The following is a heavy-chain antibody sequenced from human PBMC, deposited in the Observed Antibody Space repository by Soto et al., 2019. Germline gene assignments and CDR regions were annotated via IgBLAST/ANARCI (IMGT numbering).Heavy chain of an antibody. Sequence: GGSLRLSCAASGFTVSSNYMSWVRQAPGKGLEWVSVIYSGGSTYYADSVKGRFTISRDNSKNTRYLQMNSLRAEDTAVYYCARDCSGGSCYLTTNAFDIWGQGTMVTVSS. CDR3: ARDCSGGSCYLTTNAFDI. D-gene: IGHD2-15*01. CDR1: GFTVSSNY. CDR2: IYSGGST. J-gene: IGHJ3*02. V-gene: IGHV3-66*01.